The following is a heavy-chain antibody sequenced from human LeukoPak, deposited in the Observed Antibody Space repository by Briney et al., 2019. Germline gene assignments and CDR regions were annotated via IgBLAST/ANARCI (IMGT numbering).Heavy chain of an antibody. J-gene: IGHJ6*03. Sequence: PSETLSLTCTVSGGSISSYYWSWIRQPAGKGLEWIGRIYTSGSTNYNPSLKSRVTMSVDTSKNQFSLKLSSVTAADTAVYYCARGPYLAYCGGDCPRGRRNYYYYMDVWGKGTTVTVSS. D-gene: IGHD2-21*02. CDR2: IYTSGST. CDR3: ARGPYLAYCGGDCPRGRRNYYYYMDV. V-gene: IGHV4-4*07. CDR1: GGSISSYY.